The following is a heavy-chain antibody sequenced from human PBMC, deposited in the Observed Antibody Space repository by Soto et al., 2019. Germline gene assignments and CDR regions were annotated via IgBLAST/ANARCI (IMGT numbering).Heavy chain of an antibody. Sequence: EVQLLESGGGLVQPGGSLRLSCAASGFTFSSYAMSWVRQAPGKGLEWVSAISGSGGSTYYADSVKGRFTISRDNSRNTLYLQMNSLRAEDTAVYYCATELDLEMATITALFDYWGQGTLVTVAS. D-gene: IGHD5-12*01. CDR3: ATELDLEMATITALFDY. CDR2: ISGSGGST. V-gene: IGHV3-23*01. CDR1: GFTFSSYA. J-gene: IGHJ4*02.